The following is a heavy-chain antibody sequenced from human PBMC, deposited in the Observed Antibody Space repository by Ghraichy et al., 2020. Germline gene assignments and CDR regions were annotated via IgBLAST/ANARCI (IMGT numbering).Heavy chain of an antibody. CDR1: GFTFSSYS. D-gene: IGHD5-24*01. CDR2: ISSSSSNI. J-gene: IGHJ4*02. V-gene: IGHV3-48*02. Sequence: GGSLRLSCAASGFTFSSYSMNWVRQAPGKGLEWVSYISSSSSNIYYADSVKGRFTISRDNAKNSLYLQMNSLRDEDTAVYYCARRGWLQKPFDYWGQGTLVTFCS. CDR3: ARRGWLQKPFDY.